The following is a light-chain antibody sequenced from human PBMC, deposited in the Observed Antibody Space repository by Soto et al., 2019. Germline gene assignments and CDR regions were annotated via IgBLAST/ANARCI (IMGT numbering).Light chain of an antibody. CDR2: AAS. V-gene: IGKV1-5*03. Sequence: DIPMTQSPSTLSASLGDRVTMTCRASQSISRWLAWFQQKPGKAPKLLIYAASNLESGVPSRFSGSGSGTEFTLTITSLQPDDLATYYCQQYSSLGTFGQGTKVEIK. CDR1: QSISRW. J-gene: IGKJ1*01. CDR3: QQYSSLGT.